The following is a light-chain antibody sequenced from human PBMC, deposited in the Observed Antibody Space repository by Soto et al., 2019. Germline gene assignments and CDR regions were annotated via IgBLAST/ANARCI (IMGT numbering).Light chain of an antibody. J-gene: IGKJ1*01. V-gene: IGKV3-20*01. Sequence: IVLTQSPATLSLSPGERATLSCRASQSVNSRLAWYQQRPGQAPRLLIYPAAPRAAGIPARFSGSGSGTDFSLTISSLQPEDFAVYFCHQHHSSPWTFGQGTKVDIK. CDR1: QSVNSR. CDR2: PAA. CDR3: HQHHSSPWT.